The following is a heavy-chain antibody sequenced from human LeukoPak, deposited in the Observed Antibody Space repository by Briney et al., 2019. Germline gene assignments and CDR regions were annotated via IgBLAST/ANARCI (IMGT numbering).Heavy chain of an antibody. CDR2: IYYSGST. CDR3: ARGATIAARPFDY. J-gene: IGHJ4*02. V-gene: IGHV4-30-4*02. D-gene: IGHD6-6*01. Sequence: PSETLSLTCTVSGGSISSGDYYWSWIRQPPGKGLEWIGYIYYSGSTYYNPSLKSRVTISVDTSKNQFSLNLSSVTAADTAVYYCARGATIAARPFDYWGQGTLVTVSS. CDR1: GGSISSGDYY.